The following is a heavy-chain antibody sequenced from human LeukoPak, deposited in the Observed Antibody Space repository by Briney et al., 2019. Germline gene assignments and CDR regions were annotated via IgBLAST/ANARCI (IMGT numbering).Heavy chain of an antibody. CDR3: AREDHYIAAAGPFDY. CDR1: GFTFSSYA. Sequence: PGGSLRLSCAASGFTFSSYAMHWVRQAPGKGLEWVAVISYDGSNKYYADSVKGRFTISRDNSKNTLYLQMNSLRAEDTAVYYCAREDHYIAAAGPFDYWAQGTLVTVSP. D-gene: IGHD6-13*01. V-gene: IGHV3-30-3*01. CDR2: ISYDGSNK. J-gene: IGHJ4*02.